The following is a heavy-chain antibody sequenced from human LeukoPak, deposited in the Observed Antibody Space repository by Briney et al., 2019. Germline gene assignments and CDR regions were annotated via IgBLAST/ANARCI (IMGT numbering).Heavy chain of an antibody. J-gene: IGHJ4*02. D-gene: IGHD2-2*01. Sequence: GGSLRLSCAASGFTFSSYAMSSLRHAPGKGLEWCSSLCGGGVGTYFADSVKGRFTISRDNSKNTLYLQMNSLRADDTAVYYCAKGAEMYCTSTNCYHENYWGQGTLVTVSS. CDR1: GFTFSSYA. V-gene: IGHV3-23*01. CDR2: LCGGGVGT. CDR3: AKGAEMYCTSTNCYHENY.